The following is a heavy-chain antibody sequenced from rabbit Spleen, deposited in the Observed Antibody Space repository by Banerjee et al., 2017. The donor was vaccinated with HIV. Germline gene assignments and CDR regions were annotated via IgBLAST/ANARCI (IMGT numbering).Heavy chain of an antibody. CDR3: ARDLVAVIGWNFNL. J-gene: IGHJ4*01. Sequence: QEQVVESGGGLVQPEGSLTLTCTASGFSLSASDFIYWVRQAPGKGLEWIACVYTGSSGNTYYASWAKGRFAISKTSSTTVTLQMTSLTAADTAIYFCARDLVAVIGWNFNLWGPGTLVTVS. D-gene: IGHD1-1*01. CDR1: GFSLSASDF. V-gene: IGHV1S45*01. CDR2: VYTGSSGNT.